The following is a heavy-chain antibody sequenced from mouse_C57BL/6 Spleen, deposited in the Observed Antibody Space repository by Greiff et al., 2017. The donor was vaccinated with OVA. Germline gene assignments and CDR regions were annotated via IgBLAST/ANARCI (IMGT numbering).Heavy chain of an antibody. CDR2: INPNNGGT. V-gene: IGHV1-26*01. J-gene: IGHJ3*01. Sequence: VQLQQSGPELVKPGASVKISCKASGYTFTDYYMNWVKQSHGKSLEWIGDINPNNGGTSYNQKFKGKATLTVDKSSSTAYMELRSLTSEDSAVYYCARRRALYYDYDGGFAYWGQGTLVTVSA. CDR1: GYTFTDYY. CDR3: ARRRALYYDYDGGFAY. D-gene: IGHD2-4*01.